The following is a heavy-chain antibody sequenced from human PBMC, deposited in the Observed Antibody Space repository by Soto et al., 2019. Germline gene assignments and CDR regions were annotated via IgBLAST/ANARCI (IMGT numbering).Heavy chain of an antibody. CDR3: ARDEVLWFGESLYYYYYGMDV. Sequence: GSLRLSCAASGFTVSSNYMSWVRQAPGKGLEWVSVIYSGGSTYYADSVKGRFTISRDNSKNTLYLQMNSLRAEDTAVYYCARDEVLWFGESLYYYYYGMDVWGQGTTVTVSS. V-gene: IGHV3-53*01. CDR1: GFTVSSNY. CDR2: IYSGGST. D-gene: IGHD3-10*01. J-gene: IGHJ6*02.